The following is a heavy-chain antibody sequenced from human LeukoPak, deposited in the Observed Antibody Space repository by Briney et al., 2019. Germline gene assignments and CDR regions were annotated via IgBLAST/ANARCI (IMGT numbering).Heavy chain of an antibody. Sequence: PGGSLRLSCAASGFTFDDYAMHWVGHAPGKGLEWVAGISWNSGSIGYADSVKGRFTISRDNSKNTLYLQMNSLRAEDTAVYYCARDRVVISFGASGRDAFHIWGQGTMVTVSS. CDR2: ISWNSGSI. CDR1: GFTFDDYA. V-gene: IGHV3-9*01. J-gene: IGHJ3*02. D-gene: IGHD3-22*01. CDR3: ARDRVVISFGASGRDAFHI.